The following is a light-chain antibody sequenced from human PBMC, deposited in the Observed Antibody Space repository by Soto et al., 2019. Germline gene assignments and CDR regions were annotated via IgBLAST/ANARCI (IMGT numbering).Light chain of an antibody. V-gene: IGKV3-11*01. CDR3: QQYNNWPKT. J-gene: IGKJ1*01. CDR1: QSVSSY. CDR2: DAS. Sequence: EIVLTQSPATLSLSPGERATLSCRASQSVSSYLAWYQQKPGQAPRLLIYDASNRATGIPARFSGSGSGTDFTLTISSLEPEDFAVYCCQQYNNWPKTFGQGTKV.